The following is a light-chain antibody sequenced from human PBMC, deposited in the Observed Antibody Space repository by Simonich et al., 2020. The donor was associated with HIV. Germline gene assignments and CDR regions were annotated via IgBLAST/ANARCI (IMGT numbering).Light chain of an antibody. CDR1: QRVSSN. V-gene: IGKV3-15*01. Sequence: IVMTQSPATLSVSPWERATLSCRASQRVSSNLAWYQQKPGQAPRLLIYGASTRATCIPARFSGSGSETEFTLTISSLQSEDVAVYYCQQYNNWPPLTFGGGTKVEIK. CDR3: QQYNNWPPLT. CDR2: GAS. J-gene: IGKJ4*01.